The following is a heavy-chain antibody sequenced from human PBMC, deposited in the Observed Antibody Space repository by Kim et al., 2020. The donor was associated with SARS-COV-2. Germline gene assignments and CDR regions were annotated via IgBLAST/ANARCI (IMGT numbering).Heavy chain of an antibody. V-gene: IGHV4-39*01. J-gene: IGHJ4*02. D-gene: IGHD2-2*02. CDR3: ASHAIVVVPAAIIY. Sequence: NPSLRHGVTISVDTSKNQFSLKLSSVTAADTAVYYCASHAIVVVPAAIIYWGQGTLVTVSS.